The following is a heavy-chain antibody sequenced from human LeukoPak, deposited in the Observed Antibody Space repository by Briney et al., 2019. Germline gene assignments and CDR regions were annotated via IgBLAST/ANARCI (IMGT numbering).Heavy chain of an antibody. CDR1: GYSISSGYY. V-gene: IGHV4-38-2*02. CDR2: IYHSGST. D-gene: IGHD5-18*01. J-gene: IGHJ4*02. CDR3: ARDLVDTAMVRGFDY. Sequence: SETLSLTCTVSGYSISSGYYWGWIRQPPGKGLEWIGSIYHSGSTYYNPSLKSRVTISVDTSKNQFSLKLSSVTAADTAVYYCARDLVDTAMVRGFDYWGQGTLVTVSS.